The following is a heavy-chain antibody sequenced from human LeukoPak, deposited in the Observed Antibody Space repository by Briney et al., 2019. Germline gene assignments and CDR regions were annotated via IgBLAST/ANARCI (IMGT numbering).Heavy chain of an antibody. Sequence: GESLKISCKGSGYTFFTYWIGWVRQMPGKGLEWMGIIYPGDSDTRYSPSFQGQVTISADKSINTAYLQWSSLKASDTAIYYCARTAEASSGYSYWGQGTLVTVSS. CDR1: GYTFFTYW. J-gene: IGHJ4*02. D-gene: IGHD3-22*01. V-gene: IGHV5-51*01. CDR2: IYPGDSDT. CDR3: ARTAEASSGYSY.